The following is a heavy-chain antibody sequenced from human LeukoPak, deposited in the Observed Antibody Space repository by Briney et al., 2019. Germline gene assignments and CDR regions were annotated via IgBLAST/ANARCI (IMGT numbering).Heavy chain of an antibody. CDR1: GFTFSSYA. CDR2: KSYDGSNK. CDR3: ARAGSTSHGGYYYYYMDV. Sequence: GRSLRLSCAASGFTFSSYAMHWVRQAPGKGLEWVAVKSYDGSNKYYADSVKGRFTISRDNSKNTLYLQMNSLRAEDTAVYYCARAGSTSHGGYYYYYMDVWGKGTTVTVSS. J-gene: IGHJ6*03. D-gene: IGHD2-2*01. V-gene: IGHV3-30*04.